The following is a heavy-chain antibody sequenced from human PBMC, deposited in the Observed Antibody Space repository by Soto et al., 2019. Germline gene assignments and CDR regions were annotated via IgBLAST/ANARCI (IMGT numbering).Heavy chain of an antibody. Sequence: HPGGSLRLSCAASGFTFSSYAMSWVRQAPGKGLEWVSAISGSGGSTYYADSVKGRFTISRDNSKNTLYLQMNSLRAEDTAVYYSAKDYEDIVLMVYALDAFDIWGQGTMVTVSS. CDR3: AKDYEDIVLMVYALDAFDI. J-gene: IGHJ3*02. CDR2: ISGSGGST. CDR1: GFTFSSYA. D-gene: IGHD2-8*01. V-gene: IGHV3-23*01.